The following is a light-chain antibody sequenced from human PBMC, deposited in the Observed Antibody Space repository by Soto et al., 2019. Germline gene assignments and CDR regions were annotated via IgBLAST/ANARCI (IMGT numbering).Light chain of an antibody. CDR3: QHYNNWVGT. CDR2: DAS. Sequence: EIVLTQSPATLSLSPGERATLSCRASQSVSSYLAWYQQKPGQAPRLLIYDASNRATGIPARFSGSGSGTDFTLNSSSLAPEDFAVYYCQHYNNWVGTFGGGTKVDIK. J-gene: IGKJ4*01. V-gene: IGKV3-11*01. CDR1: QSVSSY.